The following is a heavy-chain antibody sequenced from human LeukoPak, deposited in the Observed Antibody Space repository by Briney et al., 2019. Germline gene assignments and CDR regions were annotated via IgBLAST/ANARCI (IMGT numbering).Heavy chain of an antibody. V-gene: IGHV3-30*02. Sequence: PGGSLRLSCAASGFTFSSYGMHWVRQAPGKGLEWVAFIRYDGSNKYYADSVKGRFTISRDNSKNTLYLQMNSLRAEDTAVYYCAKGGRNCSSTSCYRGREHYYYYYYMDVWGKGTTVTVSS. CDR2: IRYDGSNK. J-gene: IGHJ6*03. D-gene: IGHD2-2*02. CDR1: GFTFSSYG. CDR3: AKGGRNCSSTSCYRGREHYYYYYYMDV.